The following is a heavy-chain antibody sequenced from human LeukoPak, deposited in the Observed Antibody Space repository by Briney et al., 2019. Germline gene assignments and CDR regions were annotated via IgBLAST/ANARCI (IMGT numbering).Heavy chain of an antibody. CDR1: GFTFDDYT. J-gene: IGHJ4*02. CDR3: ARDDRDGYKFDY. V-gene: IGHV3-66*01. CDR2: IYSGGNT. D-gene: IGHD5-24*01. Sequence: GGSLRLSCAASGFTFDDYTMHWVRQAPGKGLEWVSVIYSGGNTYYADSVKGRFTISRDNSKNTLYLQMNSLRAEDTAVYYCARDDRDGYKFDYWGQGTLVTVSS.